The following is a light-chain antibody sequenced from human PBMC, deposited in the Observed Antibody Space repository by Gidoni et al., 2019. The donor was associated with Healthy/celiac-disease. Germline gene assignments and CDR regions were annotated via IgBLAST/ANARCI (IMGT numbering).Light chain of an antibody. V-gene: IGKV3-11*01. CDR1: QSVSSY. J-gene: IGKJ1*01. CDR2: DAS. Sequence: EIKLTQSPATLSLSPGERATLSCRASQSVSSYLAWYQQKPGQARRLLIYDASTRATGIPARFIGSGSGTDFTLTISSLEPEDFSVYYCQQRSNWPPLTFGQGTKVEIK. CDR3: QQRSNWPPLT.